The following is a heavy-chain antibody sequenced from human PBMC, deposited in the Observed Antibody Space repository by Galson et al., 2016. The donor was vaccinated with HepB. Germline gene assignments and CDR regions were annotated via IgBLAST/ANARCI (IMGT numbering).Heavy chain of an antibody. CDR3: ARDDYFRLGY. V-gene: IGHV3-11*06. CDR1: GFTFSDYH. D-gene: IGHD3-16*01. CDR2: ISSNSSYT. Sequence: SLRLSCAASGFTFSDYHMSWIRQAPGKGLEWVSYISSNSSYTNYADSLKGRFTISRDNAKNSLYLEMNSLRDEDTAVYCCARDDYFRLGYWGQGTLVTVSS. J-gene: IGHJ4*02.